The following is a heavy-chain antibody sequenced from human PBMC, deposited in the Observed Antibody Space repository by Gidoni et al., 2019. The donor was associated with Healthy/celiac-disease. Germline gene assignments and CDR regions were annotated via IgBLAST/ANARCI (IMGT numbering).Heavy chain of an antibody. D-gene: IGHD3-10*01. V-gene: IGHV1-69*01. CDR3: ARGPSYYYGFYFDY. CDR2: IIPIFGTA. CDR1: GGTFSSYA. J-gene: IGHJ4*02. Sequence: QVQLVQSGAEVKKPGSSVKVSCKASGGTFSSYAISWVRQAPGQGLEWMGGIIPIFGTANYAQKFQGRVTITADESTSTAYMELSSLRSEDTAVYYCARGPSYYYGFYFDYWGQGTLVTVSS.